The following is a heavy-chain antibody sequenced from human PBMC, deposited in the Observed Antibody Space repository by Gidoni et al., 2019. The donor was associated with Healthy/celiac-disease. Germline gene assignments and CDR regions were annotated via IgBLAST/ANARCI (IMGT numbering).Heavy chain of an antibody. Sequence: EVQLVESGGGLVQPGRSLRLSCAASGFTFAYYAMHWVRQAPGKGLEWVSGISWNSGSIDYADSVKGRFTISRDNAKNSLYLQMNSLRAEDTALYYCAKDRRYSSSSGAFDPWGQGTLVTVSS. V-gene: IGHV3-9*01. J-gene: IGHJ5*02. CDR2: ISWNSGSI. D-gene: IGHD6-6*01. CDR3: AKDRRYSSSSGAFDP. CDR1: GFTFAYYA.